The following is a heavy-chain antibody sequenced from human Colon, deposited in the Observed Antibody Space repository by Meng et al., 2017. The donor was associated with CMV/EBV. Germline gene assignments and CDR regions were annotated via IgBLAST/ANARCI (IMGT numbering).Heavy chain of an antibody. CDR2: VYQTGST. Sequence: LSLTCTVSGDSISSLKWWSWVRQPTGKGLEWIGEVYQTGSTTYNESLKSRIMITVDKSKNQFSLQLHSVTAADTAVYFCARRAGWFDSWGQGTLVTVSS. CDR3: ARRAGWFDS. J-gene: IGHJ5*01. V-gene: IGHV4-4*01. CDR1: GDSISSLKW.